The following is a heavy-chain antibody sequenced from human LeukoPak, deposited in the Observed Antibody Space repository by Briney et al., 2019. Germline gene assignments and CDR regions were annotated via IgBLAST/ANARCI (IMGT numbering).Heavy chain of an antibody. CDR2: ISYDGSNK. CDR3: AKGRIVGATEFDY. Sequence: GGSLRLSCAASGFTFSSYAMHWVRQAPGKGLEWVAAISYDGSNKYYADSVKGRFTISRDNSKNTLYLQMNILRTEDTAVYYCAKGRIVGATEFDYWGQGTLVTVSS. V-gene: IGHV3-30*04. D-gene: IGHD1-26*01. CDR1: GFTFSSYA. J-gene: IGHJ4*02.